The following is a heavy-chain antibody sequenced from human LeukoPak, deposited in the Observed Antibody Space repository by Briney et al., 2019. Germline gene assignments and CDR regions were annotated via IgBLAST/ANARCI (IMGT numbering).Heavy chain of an antibody. CDR2: INHSGST. CDR3: ARRSDYDILTGYSNSRFDP. J-gene: IGHJ5*02. D-gene: IGHD3-9*01. Sequence: SETLSLTCAVYGESFSGYYWSWIRQPPGKGLEWIGEINHSGSTNNNPTLKSRVTISVDTSKNQFSLKLSSVTAADTAVYYCARRSDYDILTGYSNSRFDPWGRGTLVTVSS. CDR1: GESFSGYY. V-gene: IGHV4-34*01.